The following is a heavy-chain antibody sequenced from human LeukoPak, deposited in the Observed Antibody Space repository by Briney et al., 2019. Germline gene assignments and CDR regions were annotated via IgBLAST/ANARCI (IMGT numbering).Heavy chain of an antibody. J-gene: IGHJ4*02. CDR3: AKESGYSSGWYTPTNFDY. CDR2: ISGSGGST. D-gene: IGHD6-19*01. V-gene: IGHV3-23*01. CDR1: GFTFSSYA. Sequence: GGSLRLSCAASGFTFSSYAMSWVRQAPGKGLEWVSGISGSGGSTYYADSVKGRFTISRDNSKNTLYLQMNSLRAEDTAVYYCAKESGYSSGWYTPTNFDYWGQGTLVTVSS.